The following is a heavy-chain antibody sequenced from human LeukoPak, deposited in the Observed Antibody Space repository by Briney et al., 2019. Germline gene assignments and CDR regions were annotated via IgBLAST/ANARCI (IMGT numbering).Heavy chain of an antibody. V-gene: IGHV4-39*02. CDR1: GGSISSSSYY. CDR2: IYYSGST. CDR3: ARIATAGIYYMDV. J-gene: IGHJ6*03. D-gene: IGHD6-13*01. Sequence: SETLSLTCTVSGGSISSSSYYWGWIHQPPGKGLEWIGSIYYSGSTYYNPSLKSRVTISVDTSKNHFSLKLTSVTAADTAVYYCARIATAGIYYMDVWGKGTTVTVSS.